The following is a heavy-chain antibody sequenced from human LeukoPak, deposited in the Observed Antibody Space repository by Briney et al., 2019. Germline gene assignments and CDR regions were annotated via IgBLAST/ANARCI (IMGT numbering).Heavy chain of an antibody. D-gene: IGHD5-18*01. CDR2: INHSGST. Sequence: SETLSLTCTVSGGSISSYYWSWIRQPPGKGLEWIGEINHSGSTNYNPSLKSRVTISVDTSKNQFSLKLSSVTAADTAVYYCARCPGLEGYSYGYWFGVYYYYYYMDVWGKGTTVTVSS. CDR1: GGSISSYY. V-gene: IGHV4-34*01. J-gene: IGHJ6*03. CDR3: ARCPGLEGYSYGYWFGVYYYYYYMDV.